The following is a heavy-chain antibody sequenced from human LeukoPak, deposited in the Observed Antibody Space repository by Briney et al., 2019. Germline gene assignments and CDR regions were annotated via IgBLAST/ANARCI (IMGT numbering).Heavy chain of an antibody. J-gene: IGHJ5*02. V-gene: IGHV1-18*01. CDR1: GYTFTSYG. CDR3: AREITMVRGVFGIWFDP. D-gene: IGHD3-10*01. CDR2: ISAYNGNT. Sequence: ASVKVSCKASGYTFTSYGISWVRQAPGQGLEWMGWISAYNGNTNYAQKLQGRVTMTTDTSTSTAYMELRSLRSDDTAVYYCAREITMVRGVFGIWFDPWGQGTLVTVSS.